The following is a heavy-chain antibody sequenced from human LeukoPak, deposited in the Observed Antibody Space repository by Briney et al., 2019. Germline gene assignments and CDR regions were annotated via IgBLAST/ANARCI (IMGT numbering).Heavy chain of an antibody. Sequence: SETLSLTCTVSGGSVSSGSYYWSWIRQPPGKGLEWIGYIYYSGSTNYNPSLKSRVTISVDTSKNQFSLKLSSVTAADTAVYYCARWIAGRRRNAFDIWGQGTMVTVSS. D-gene: IGHD2-21*01. V-gene: IGHV4-61*01. CDR2: IYYSGST. CDR1: GGSVSSGSYY. J-gene: IGHJ3*02. CDR3: ARWIAGRRRNAFDI.